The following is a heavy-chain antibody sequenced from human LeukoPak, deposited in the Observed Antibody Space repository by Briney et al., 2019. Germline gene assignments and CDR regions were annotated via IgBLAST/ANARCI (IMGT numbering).Heavy chain of an antibody. J-gene: IGHJ4*02. CDR3: ARGKVDTAMVFDY. Sequence: SLRLSCAASGFTFSSYGMHWVRQAPGKGLEWVAVIWYDGSNKYYADSVKGRFTISRDNSKNTLYLQMNSLRAEDTAVYYCARGKVDTAMVFDYWGQGTLVTVSS. V-gene: IGHV3-33*01. CDR1: GFTFSSYG. CDR2: IWYDGSNK. D-gene: IGHD5-18*01.